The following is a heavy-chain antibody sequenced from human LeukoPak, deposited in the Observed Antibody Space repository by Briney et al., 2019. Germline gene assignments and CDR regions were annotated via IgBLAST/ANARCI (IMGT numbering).Heavy chain of an antibody. V-gene: IGHV4-39*01. Sequence: SETLSLTCTVSGGSISNYDYYWVWIRQPPGKGLEWIGSFRYGGNTVYNPSLKSRVTITEDMSKNQFSLTLSSVTAGDTAVYYCAIHADSGCGTSAYLFWGQGTLVTVSS. CDR2: FRYGGNT. CDR3: AIHADSGCGTSAYLF. J-gene: IGHJ4*02. D-gene: IGHD3-10*01. CDR1: GGSISNYDYY.